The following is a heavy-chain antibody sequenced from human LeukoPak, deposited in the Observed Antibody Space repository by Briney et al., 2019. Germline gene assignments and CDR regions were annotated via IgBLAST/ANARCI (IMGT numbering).Heavy chain of an antibody. D-gene: IGHD2-8*01. Sequence: SETLSLTCAVYGGSFSGHYWSWIRQPPGKGLAWIGEINHSGRTNYNPSLTSRVTIPVDTSKNQFALKQSSVTAAGPHVYYCARVGCYYWFWYFDLWGRGTLVTVSS. J-gene: IGHJ2*01. V-gene: IGHV4-34*01. CDR1: GGSFSGHY. CDR3: ARVGCYYWFWYFDL. CDR2: INHSGRT.